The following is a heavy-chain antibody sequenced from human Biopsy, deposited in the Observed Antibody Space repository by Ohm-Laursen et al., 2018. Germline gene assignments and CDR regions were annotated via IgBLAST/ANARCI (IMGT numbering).Heavy chain of an antibody. Sequence: SETLSLTCGVSGFSISSGFHWTWIRQPPGKGLERIGFIYRTGTATYNPSFKSRVAMAVYTSKNQFSLTLNSVTAADTAVYYCARMKGRGYFDYWGQGTLVIVSS. CDR1: GFSISSGFH. D-gene: IGHD2-15*01. CDR2: IYRTGTA. CDR3: ARMKGRGYFDY. V-gene: IGHV4-38-2*01. J-gene: IGHJ4*02.